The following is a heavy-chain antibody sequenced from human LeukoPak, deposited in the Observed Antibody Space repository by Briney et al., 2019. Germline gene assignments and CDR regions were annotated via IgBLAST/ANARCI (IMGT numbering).Heavy chain of an antibody. V-gene: IGHV5-51*01. CDR2: IYPGDSDT. Sequence: GESLKISCKGSGYSFSNYWIAWVRQMPGKGLEWMGIIYPGDSDTRYSPSFQGLVTISADKSFNTAYLQWSSLKASDTAIYYCARRGDSHEWFDPWGQGTLVTVSS. CDR3: ARRGDSHEWFDP. CDR1: GYSFSNYW. J-gene: IGHJ5*02. D-gene: IGHD2-21*02.